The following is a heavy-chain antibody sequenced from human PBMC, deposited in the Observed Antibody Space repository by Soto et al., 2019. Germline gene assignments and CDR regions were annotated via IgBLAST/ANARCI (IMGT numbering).Heavy chain of an antibody. Sequence: SQTLSLTCAISGDSVSDNTAAWNWIRQSPSRGLEWLGRTYYRSRWYNDYAVSVRSRISINPDTSKNQFSLQLNSVTPEDTAVYYCARDDGISLTTFDYWGQGSLVTVSS. V-gene: IGHV6-1*01. CDR2: TYYRSRWYN. J-gene: IGHJ4*02. CDR1: GDSVSDNTAA. D-gene: IGHD4-17*01. CDR3: ARDDGISLTTFDY.